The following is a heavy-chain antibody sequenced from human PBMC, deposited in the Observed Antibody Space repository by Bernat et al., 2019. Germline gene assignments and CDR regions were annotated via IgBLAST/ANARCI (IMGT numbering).Heavy chain of an antibody. Sequence: QLQLQESGPGLVKPSETLSFTCTVSGGSISSSSYYWGWIRQPPGKGLEWIGSIYYSGSTYYNPSLKSRVTISVDTSKNQFSLKLGSVTAADTAVYYCARIAAAGPFDYWGQGTLVTVSS. CDR3: ARIAAAGPFDY. CDR1: GGSISSSSYY. D-gene: IGHD6-13*01. J-gene: IGHJ4*02. V-gene: IGHV4-39*01. CDR2: IYYSGST.